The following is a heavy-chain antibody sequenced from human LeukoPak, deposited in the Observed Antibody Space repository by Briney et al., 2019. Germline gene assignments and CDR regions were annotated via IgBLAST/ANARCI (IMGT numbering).Heavy chain of an antibody. Sequence: GGSLRLSCAASGLTFSIYIMSWVRQARGKGLEWVSNIGGSVGSMFYAASVKGRFAISRDNSKKTLFLQMNNLRVEDTAVYYCAKRGNSWDLFDYWGQGTLVTVSS. V-gene: IGHV3-23*01. CDR1: GLTFSIYI. CDR2: IGGSVGSM. D-gene: IGHD6-13*01. J-gene: IGHJ4*02. CDR3: AKRGNSWDLFDY.